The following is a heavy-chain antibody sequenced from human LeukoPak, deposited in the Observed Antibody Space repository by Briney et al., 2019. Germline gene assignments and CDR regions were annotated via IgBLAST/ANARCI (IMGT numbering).Heavy chain of an antibody. J-gene: IGHJ6*03. V-gene: IGHV4-34*01. CDR2: INDGGRI. CDR1: GGSFSNYY. CDR3: ARRWNYGRNYYIDV. D-gene: IGHD1-7*01. Sequence: NSSETLSLTCAVYGGSFSNYYWSWIRQPPGKGLEWIGEINDGGRINYNPSLMSRVTVSVDTSKNQFSLRLTSVTATDTAVYYCARRWNYGRNYYIDVWGNGATVSVSS.